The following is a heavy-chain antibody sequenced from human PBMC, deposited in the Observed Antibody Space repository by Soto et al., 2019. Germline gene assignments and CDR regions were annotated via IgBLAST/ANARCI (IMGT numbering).Heavy chain of an antibody. V-gene: IGHV4-59*01. CDR1: GGSISSYY. J-gene: IGHJ5*02. CDR3: ARASAGGYYYDSSGYLVPPGNWFDP. CDR2: IYYSGST. D-gene: IGHD3-22*01. Sequence: SETLSLTCTVSGGSISSYYWSWIQQPPGKGLAWIGYIYYSGSTNYNPSLKSRVTISVDTSKNQFSLKLSSVTAADTAVYYCARASAGGYYYDSSGYLVPPGNWFDPWGQGTLVTVSS.